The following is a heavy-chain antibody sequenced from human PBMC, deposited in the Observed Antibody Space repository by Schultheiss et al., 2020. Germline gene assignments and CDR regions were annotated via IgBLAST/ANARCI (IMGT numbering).Heavy chain of an antibody. V-gene: IGHV4-34*01. D-gene: IGHD6-19*01. J-gene: IGHJ4*02. CDR2: INHSGST. CDR3: ARGQRSGWYYFDY. CDR1: GFTFSSYS. Sequence: GSLRLSCAASGFTFSSYSMNWVRQAPGKGLEWIGEINHSGSTNYNPSLKSRVTISPDTSKNQFSLKLSSVTAADTAVYYCARGQRSGWYYFDYWGQGTLVTVSS.